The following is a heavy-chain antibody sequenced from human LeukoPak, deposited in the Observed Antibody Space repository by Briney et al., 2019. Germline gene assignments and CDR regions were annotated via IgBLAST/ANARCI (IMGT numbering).Heavy chain of an antibody. CDR1: GFTFRSYA. Sequence: GRSLRLSCAASGFTFRSYAMHWVRQAPGKGLEWVAVISYDGANKYYADSVEGRFTISRDNSKNTLYLQMNSLSPEDTALYYCASEGVTKSARPLDYWGQGSLVTVSS. D-gene: IGHD6-6*01. V-gene: IGHV3-30-3*01. CDR3: ASEGVTKSARPLDY. J-gene: IGHJ4*02. CDR2: ISYDGANK.